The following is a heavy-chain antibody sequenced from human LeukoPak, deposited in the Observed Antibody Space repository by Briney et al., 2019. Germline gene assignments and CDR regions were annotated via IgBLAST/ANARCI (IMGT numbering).Heavy chain of an antibody. Sequence: NTSETLSLTCTVSGGSISSSSYYWGWIRQPPGKGLEWIGSIYYSGSPYYNPSLKSRVTISVDTSKKQFSLKLSSVTTADTAVYYCARHVGFITMVRGVINNNWFDPWGQGTLVTVSS. V-gene: IGHV4-39*01. CDR1: GGSISSSSYY. CDR2: IYYSGSP. CDR3: ARHVGFITMVRGVINNNWFDP. D-gene: IGHD3-10*01. J-gene: IGHJ5*02.